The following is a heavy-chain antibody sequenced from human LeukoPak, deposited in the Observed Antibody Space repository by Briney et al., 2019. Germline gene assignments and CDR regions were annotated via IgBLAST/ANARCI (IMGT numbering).Heavy chain of an antibody. CDR2: INSGGTT. J-gene: IGHJ2*01. Sequence: PGGSLRLSCAASGFTASSNYMSWVRQAPGKGLEWVSVINSGGTTYYADSVKGRFTISRDNSKNTMYLQMNSLRAEDTAVYYCAKDLFLWYFDLWGRGTLVTVSP. CDR1: GFTASSNY. CDR3: AKDLFLWYFDL. D-gene: IGHD2-21*01. V-gene: IGHV3-66*01.